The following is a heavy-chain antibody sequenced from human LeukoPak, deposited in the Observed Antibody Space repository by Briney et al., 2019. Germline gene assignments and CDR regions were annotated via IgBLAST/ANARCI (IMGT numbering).Heavy chain of an antibody. CDR1: GGSFSGYY. CDR3: ARAGVVPAARGDY. V-gene: IGHV4-34*01. Sequence: ETLSLTCAVYGGSFSGYYWSWIRQPPGKGLEWIGEIKHSGSTNYNPSLKSRVTISVDTSKNQFSLKLSSVTAADTAVYYCARAGVVPAARGDYWGQGTLVTVYS. J-gene: IGHJ4*02. D-gene: IGHD2-2*01. CDR2: IKHSGST.